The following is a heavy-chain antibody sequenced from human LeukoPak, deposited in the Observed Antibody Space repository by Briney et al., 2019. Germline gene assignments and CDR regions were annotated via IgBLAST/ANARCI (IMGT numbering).Heavy chain of an antibody. CDR1: GFTFSSYA. J-gene: IGHJ6*02. D-gene: IGHD5-18*01. Sequence: GGSLRLSCAASGFTFSSYAMSWVRQAPGKGLEWVSAISGSGGSTYYAASVKGRFTISRDNSKNTLYLQMNSLRAEDTAVYYCAKETGGIQLWFKNYYYGMDVWGQGTTVTVSS. CDR3: AKETGGIQLWFKNYYYGMDV. CDR2: ISGSGGST. V-gene: IGHV3-23*01.